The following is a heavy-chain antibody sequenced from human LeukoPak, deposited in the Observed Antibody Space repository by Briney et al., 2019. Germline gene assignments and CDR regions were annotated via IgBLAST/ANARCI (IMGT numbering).Heavy chain of an antibody. CDR3: AGRPTGYSSGYIF. CDR1: GFTFSNYA. D-gene: IGHD5-18*01. V-gene: IGHV3-23*01. CDR2: VSGSSHKI. J-gene: IGHJ1*01. Sequence: PGGSLRLSCVASGFTFSNYAMSWVRQAPNKGLDWVSVVSGSSHKIRYADSVKGRFTISRDNFENTLYLQMNNLRAKDTALYYCAGRPTGYSSGYIFWGQGALVTVSS.